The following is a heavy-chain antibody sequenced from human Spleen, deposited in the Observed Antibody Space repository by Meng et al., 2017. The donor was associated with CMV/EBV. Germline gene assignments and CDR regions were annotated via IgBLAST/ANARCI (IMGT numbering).Heavy chain of an antibody. D-gene: IGHD4-11*01. CDR1: GDSISGYY. CDR3: ARGASVTTPRSWFDP. J-gene: IGHJ5*02. CDR2: IYSSGNT. Sequence: SETLSLTCTVSGDSISGYYWSWIRQSPGKGLEWIGFIYSSGNTNYNPSLKSRVTISVDTSKNQFSLKLGFVTAADSAVYYCARGASVTTPRSWFDPWGQGTLVTVSS. V-gene: IGHV4-59*01.